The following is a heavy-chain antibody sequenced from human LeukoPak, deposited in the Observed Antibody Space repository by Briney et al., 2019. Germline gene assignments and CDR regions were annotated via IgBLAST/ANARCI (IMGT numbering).Heavy chain of an antibody. V-gene: IGHV3-21*01. CDR2: ISSSSSYI. CDR1: GFTFSSYS. CDR3: AVSPTLNDGMDV. Sequence: GGSLRLSCAASGFTFSSYSMNWVRQAPGKGLEWVSSISSSSSYIYYADSVKGRFTISRDNAKNSLYLQMNSLRAEDTAVYYCAVSPTLNDGMDVGGQGTTVTVS. J-gene: IGHJ6*02. D-gene: IGHD3-16*01.